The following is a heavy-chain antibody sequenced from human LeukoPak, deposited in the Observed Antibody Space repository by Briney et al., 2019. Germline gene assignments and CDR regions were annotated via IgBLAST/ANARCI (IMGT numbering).Heavy chain of an antibody. Sequence: SETLSLTCTVSGGSISSSSYYWGWIRQPPGKGLEWIGSIYYSGSTYYNPSLKSRVTISVDTSKNQFSLKLSSVTAADTAVYYCARYYDILTGYSIASSGFDYWGQGTLVTVSS. V-gene: IGHV4-39*01. CDR1: GGSISSSSYY. D-gene: IGHD3-9*01. CDR2: IYYSGST. CDR3: ARYYDILTGYSIASSGFDY. J-gene: IGHJ4*02.